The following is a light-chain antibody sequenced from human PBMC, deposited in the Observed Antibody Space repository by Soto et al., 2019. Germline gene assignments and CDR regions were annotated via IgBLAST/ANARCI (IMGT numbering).Light chain of an antibody. J-gene: IGLJ1*01. V-gene: IGLV2-14*01. CDR3: SSSTSTNTYV. Sequence: QSALTQPASVSGSPGQSITISCTGTSSDVGGYNYVSWYQQHPGKAPKLMIYEVSNRPSGVSNRFSGSKSGNTASLTISGLQAEDEADYYCSSSTSTNTYVFGTGTKVPS. CDR1: SSDVGGYNY. CDR2: EVS.